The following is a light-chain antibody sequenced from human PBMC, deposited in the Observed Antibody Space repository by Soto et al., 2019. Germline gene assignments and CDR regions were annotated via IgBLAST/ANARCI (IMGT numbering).Light chain of an antibody. CDR2: GVS. CDR1: QSVGSTY. V-gene: IGKV3-20*01. CDR3: QQYGTSPLT. J-gene: IGKJ3*01. Sequence: EIGLTQSPGTLSLSPGERATLSCRASQSVGSTYFAWYQQKPGQAPKLLIYGVSSRATGIPDRFSGSGSGTDFTLTISRLEPEDFAVYYCQQYGTSPLTFGPGTKVDI.